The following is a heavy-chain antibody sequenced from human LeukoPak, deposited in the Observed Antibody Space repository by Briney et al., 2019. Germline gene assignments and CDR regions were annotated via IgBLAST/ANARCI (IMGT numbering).Heavy chain of an antibody. V-gene: IGHV3-23*01. CDR3: AKSVGYHSDRSGYYWLGTFDS. J-gene: IGHJ4*02. D-gene: IGHD3-22*01. Sequence: EAGGSLRLSCVPSGFTVSSYPMSWVRQAAGKGLEWVASISGGGLNTYYADSVKGRFTIPRDESKNTLYLQINSLRAEDTAVYYCAKSVGYHSDRSGYYWLGTFDSWGQGTLVTVSS. CDR1: GFTVSSYP. CDR2: ISGGGLNT.